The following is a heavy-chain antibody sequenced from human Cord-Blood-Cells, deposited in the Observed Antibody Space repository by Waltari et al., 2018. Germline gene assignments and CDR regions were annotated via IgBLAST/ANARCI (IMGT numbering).Heavy chain of an antibody. J-gene: IGHJ3*02. D-gene: IGHD2-15*01. V-gene: IGHV3-21*01. CDR2: ISSSSSYI. Sequence: EVQLVESGGGLVKPGGSLRLSCAASGFTFSSYSMNWVRQRPGKGHEWVSSISSSSSYIYYADSVKGRFTISRDNAKNSLYLQMNSLRAEDTAVYYCARDQGYCSGGSCYDAFDIWGQGTMVTVSS. CDR1: GFTFSSYS. CDR3: ARDQGYCSGGSCYDAFDI.